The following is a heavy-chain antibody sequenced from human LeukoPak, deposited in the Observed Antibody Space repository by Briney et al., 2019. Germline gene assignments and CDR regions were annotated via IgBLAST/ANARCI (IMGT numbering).Heavy chain of an antibody. J-gene: IGHJ4*02. CDR3: VRDLSRYYCSGSSNSKFYFDY. CDR2: IIPNLGIA. CDR1: GGTFSSYA. Sequence: SVKVSCKASGGTFSSYAISWVRQAPGQRLEWMRRIIPNLGIANYAQNFQGRVTISADKSTSTAYIELSRLRSEDTAVYYGVRDLSRYYCSGSSNSKFYFDYWGQGTLVTVSS. D-gene: IGHD3-10*01. V-gene: IGHV1-69*04.